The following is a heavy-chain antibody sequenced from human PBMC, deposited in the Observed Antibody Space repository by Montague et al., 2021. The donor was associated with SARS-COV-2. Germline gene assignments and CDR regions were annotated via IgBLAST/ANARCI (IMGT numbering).Heavy chain of an antibody. CDR1: GGSISSYY. J-gene: IGHJ6*02. D-gene: IGHD4-23*01. V-gene: IGHV4-59*01. Sequence: SETLSLTCTVSGGSISSYYWTWIRQPPGKGLESIGYIYHNGSTKYNPSLKSRVTISVDTSKNQFSLKLSSVSVADTAVYYCARGGGNSADYYNYTMDVWGQGATVTVCS. CDR3: ARGGGNSADYYNYTMDV. CDR2: IYHNGST.